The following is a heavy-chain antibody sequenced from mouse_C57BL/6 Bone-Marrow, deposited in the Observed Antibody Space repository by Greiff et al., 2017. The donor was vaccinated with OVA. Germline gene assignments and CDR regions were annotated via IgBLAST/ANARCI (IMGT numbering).Heavy chain of an antibody. V-gene: IGHV1-26*01. D-gene: IGHD1-1*01. CDR2: INPNNGGT. Sequence: VQLQQSGPELVKPGASVKISCKASGYTFTDYYMNWVKQSHGKSLEWIGVINPNNGGTSYNQKFKGKATLTVDKSSSTAYMELRSLTSDDSADYYCARFLDYYGSTPWFAYWGQGTLVTVSA. J-gene: IGHJ3*01. CDR3: ARFLDYYGSTPWFAY. CDR1: GYTFTDYY.